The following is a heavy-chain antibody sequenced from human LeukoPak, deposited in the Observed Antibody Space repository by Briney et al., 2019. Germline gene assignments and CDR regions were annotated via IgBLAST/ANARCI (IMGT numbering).Heavy chain of an antibody. D-gene: IGHD4/OR15-4a*01. CDR1: GFTFGSYA. Sequence: GGSLRLSCAASGFTFGSYAMSWVRQAPGKGLEWVSAISGSGGSTYYADSVKGRFTISRDNSKNTLYLQMNSLRAEDTAVYYCARRAGAYSHPYDYWGQGTLVIVSS. CDR2: ISGSGGST. J-gene: IGHJ4*02. CDR3: ARRAGAYSHPYDY. V-gene: IGHV3-23*01.